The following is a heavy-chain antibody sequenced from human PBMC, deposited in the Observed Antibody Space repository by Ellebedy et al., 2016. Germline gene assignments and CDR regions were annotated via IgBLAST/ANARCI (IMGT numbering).Heavy chain of an antibody. Sequence: GESLKISXAASGFTFSSYSMNWVRQAPGKGLEWVSFISSSSSYRDYADSVKGRFSISRDNAKNALYLQMNSLRAEDTAVYYCAKGRFRQQLVFGWFDPWGQGTLVTVSS. D-gene: IGHD6-13*01. CDR2: ISSSSSYR. J-gene: IGHJ5*02. CDR1: GFTFSSYS. CDR3: AKGRFRQQLVFGWFDP. V-gene: IGHV3-21*01.